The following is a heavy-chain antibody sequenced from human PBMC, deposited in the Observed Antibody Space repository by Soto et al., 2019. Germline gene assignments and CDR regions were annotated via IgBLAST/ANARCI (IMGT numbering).Heavy chain of an antibody. CDR1: GYSFTSYW. D-gene: IGHD3-3*01. CDR2: IYPGDSDT. V-gene: IGHV5-51*01. Sequence: GESLKISCKGSGYSFTSYWIGWVRQMPGKGLEWMGIIYPGDSDTRYSPSFQGRFTISRDNSKNTLYLQMNSLRAEDTAVYYCAKGNRKTIFGVVISYYYYYMDVWGKGATVTVSS. J-gene: IGHJ6*03. CDR3: AKGNRKTIFGVVISYYYYYMDV.